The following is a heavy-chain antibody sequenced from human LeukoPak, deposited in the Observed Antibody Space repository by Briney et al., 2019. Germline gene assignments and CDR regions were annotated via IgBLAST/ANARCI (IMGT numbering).Heavy chain of an antibody. CDR3: ARPGVWDAYGSGYFDY. CDR1: GGSISSGGYS. V-gene: IGHV4-30-2*01. D-gene: IGHD3-16*01. Sequence: SETLSLTCTVSGGSISSGGYSWSWIRQPPGKGLEWIGYIFHTGSTYYNPSLKSRVTISVDRSKNQFSLILRSVTAADTAVYYCARPGVWDAYGSGYFDYWGQGALVTVSS. CDR2: IFHTGST. J-gene: IGHJ4*01.